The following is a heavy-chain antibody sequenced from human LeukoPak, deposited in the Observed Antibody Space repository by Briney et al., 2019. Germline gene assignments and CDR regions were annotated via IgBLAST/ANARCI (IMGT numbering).Heavy chain of an antibody. V-gene: IGHV4-39*07. J-gene: IGHJ4*02. CDR1: DDSISSSSYY. Sequence: PSETLSLTCTVSDDSISSSSYYWGWIRQPPGKGLEWIGEINHSGSTNYNPSLKSRVTISVDTSKNQFSLKLSSVTATDTAVYYCARLRWWDEDYWGQGTLVTVSS. CDR2: INHSGST. CDR3: ARLRWWDEDY. D-gene: IGHD4-23*01.